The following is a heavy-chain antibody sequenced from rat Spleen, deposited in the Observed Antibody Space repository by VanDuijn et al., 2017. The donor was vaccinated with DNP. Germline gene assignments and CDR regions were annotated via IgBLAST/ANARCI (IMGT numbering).Heavy chain of an antibody. J-gene: IGHJ4*01. Sequence: EVQLVESGGGLVQPGRSLKLSCAASGFTFSDYNMAWVRQAPKKGLEWVATIIYDGSRTYYRDSVKGRFIISRDNAKSTLYLQMDSLRSEETATYYCTRHGEVHLRYAMDAWGQGTSVTVSS. D-gene: IGHD1-5*01. CDR1: GFTFSDYN. CDR2: IIYDGSRT. CDR3: TRHGEVHLRYAMDA. V-gene: IGHV5S10*01.